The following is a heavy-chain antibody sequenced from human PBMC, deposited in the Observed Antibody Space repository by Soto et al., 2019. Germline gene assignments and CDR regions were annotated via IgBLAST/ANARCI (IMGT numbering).Heavy chain of an antibody. CDR1: GFTFSSYA. J-gene: IGHJ3*02. CDR3: ARVYGGDAFDI. CDR2: ISYDGSNK. Sequence: PGGSLRLSCAASGFTFSSYAMHWARQAPGKGLEWVAVISYDGSNKYYADSVKGRFTISRDNSKNTLYLQMNSLRAEDTAVYYCARVYGGDAFDIWGQGTMVTVSS. D-gene: IGHD4-17*01. V-gene: IGHV3-30-3*01.